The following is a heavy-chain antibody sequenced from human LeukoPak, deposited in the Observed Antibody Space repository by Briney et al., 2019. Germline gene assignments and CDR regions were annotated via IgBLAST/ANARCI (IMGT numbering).Heavy chain of an antibody. CDR2: IGGTKGRT. Sequence: PAGSLRLSCAVSGFTFSSYAMSWVRQAPRKGLEWVSAIGGTKGRTYYADSVKGRFTISRDKSKNTLFLQMNSLRDEDTAVYYCAKHYYDSSGTPRYFDYWGQGTLVTVSS. CDR1: GFTFSSYA. D-gene: IGHD3-22*01. J-gene: IGHJ4*02. V-gene: IGHV3-23*01. CDR3: AKHYYDSSGTPRYFDY.